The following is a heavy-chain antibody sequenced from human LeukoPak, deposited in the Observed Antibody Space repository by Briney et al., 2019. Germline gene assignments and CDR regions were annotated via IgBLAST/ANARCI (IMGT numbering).Heavy chain of an antibody. CDR3: ARDREMATHVGYYFDY. Sequence: GGSLRLSCAASGFTVSSNYMSWVRQAPGKGLEWVSVIYSGGSTYYADSVKGRFTISRDNSKNTLYLQMNSLRAEDTAVYYCARDREMATHVGYYFDYWGQGTLVTVSS. D-gene: IGHD5-24*01. CDR2: IYSGGST. V-gene: IGHV3-66*01. CDR1: GFTVSSNY. J-gene: IGHJ4*02.